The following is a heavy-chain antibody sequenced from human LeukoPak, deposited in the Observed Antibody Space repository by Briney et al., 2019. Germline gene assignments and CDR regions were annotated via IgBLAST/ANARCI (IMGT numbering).Heavy chain of an antibody. J-gene: IGHJ3*02. CDR2: IYYSGST. V-gene: IGHV4-30-4*08. Sequence: LRLSCAASGFTFSSYAMSWIRQPPGKGLEWIGYIYYSGSTYYNPSLKSRVTISVDTSKNQFSLKLSSVTAADTAVYYCASLGDSSVGAFDIWGQGTMVTVSS. CDR1: GFTFSSYA. D-gene: IGHD3-22*01. CDR3: ASLGDSSVGAFDI.